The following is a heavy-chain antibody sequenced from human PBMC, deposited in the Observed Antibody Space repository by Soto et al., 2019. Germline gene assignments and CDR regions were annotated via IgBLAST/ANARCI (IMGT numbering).Heavy chain of an antibody. CDR1: GGTFSSYA. V-gene: IGHV1-69*13. D-gene: IGHD3-10*01. J-gene: IGHJ4*02. CDR2: IIPMFGTA. Sequence: SVKVSCKASGGTFSSYAISWVRQAPGQGLEWMGGIIPMFGTANYAQKFQGRVTITAXXXXXXAXMXLXXXXSEXTAVYYCARTYYGSGSYEYFDYWGQGTLVTVSS. CDR3: ARTYYGSGSYEYFDY.